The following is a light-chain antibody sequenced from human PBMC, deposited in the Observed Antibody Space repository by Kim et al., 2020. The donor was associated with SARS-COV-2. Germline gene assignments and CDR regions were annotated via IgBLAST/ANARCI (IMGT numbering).Light chain of an antibody. CDR3: SSYTTCAAYF. V-gene: IGLV2-14*01. CDR1: SRDVGRYNS. CDR2: DVI. J-gene: IGLJ1*01. Sequence: QSALTQPASVSGSPGQSITISCTGTSRDVGRYNSVSWYQQNPGKAPKLMIYDVIKRPSGVSYRFSGSKSGNTASLTISGLQAEDEADYYCSSYTTCAAYFFGPGTNLTL.